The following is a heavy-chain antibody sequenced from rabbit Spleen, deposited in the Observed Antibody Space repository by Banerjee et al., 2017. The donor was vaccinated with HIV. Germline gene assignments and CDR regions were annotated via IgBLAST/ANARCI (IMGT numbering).Heavy chain of an antibody. D-gene: IGHD8-1*01. V-gene: IGHV1S40*01. Sequence: QSLEESGGDLVKPGASLTLTCTASGFSFSNNAMCWVRQAPGKGLEWIACIYVNDGVTYYATWAKGRLSISKISSTTVTLQMTSLTAADTATYFCARDTGSSFSSYGMDLWGQGTLVTVS. CDR3: ARDTGSSFSSYGMDL. J-gene: IGHJ6*01. CDR2: IYVNDGVT. CDR1: GFSFSNNA.